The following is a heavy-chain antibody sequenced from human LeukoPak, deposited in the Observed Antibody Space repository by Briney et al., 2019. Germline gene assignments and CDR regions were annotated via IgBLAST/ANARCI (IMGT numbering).Heavy chain of an antibody. D-gene: IGHD3-22*01. CDR2: IKQDGSEK. J-gene: IGHJ4*02. Sequence: GGSLRLSCAASGFTFSSYGMSWVRQAPGKGLEWVANIKQDGSEKYYVDSVKCRFTISRDNAKNSLYLQMNSLRAQDTAVYYCERAGDSSRYYHGGYYWGQGNLVTVSS. CDR3: ERAGDSSRYYHGGYY. CDR1: GFTFSSYG. V-gene: IGHV3-7*01.